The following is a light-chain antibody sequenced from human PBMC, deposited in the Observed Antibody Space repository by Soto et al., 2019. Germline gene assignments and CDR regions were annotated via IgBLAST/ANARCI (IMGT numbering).Light chain of an antibody. V-gene: IGKV1-5*03. Sequence: DIKMTQSPSTLSASVGDRVTITCRASQSISTWLAWYQQKPGKAPRLLIYKASSLQSGVPSRFSGSGYGTEFTLTIRSLQADDFATYYCQQYHSNSRTFGQGTKLEIK. J-gene: IGKJ1*01. CDR1: QSISTW. CDR3: QQYHSNSRT. CDR2: KAS.